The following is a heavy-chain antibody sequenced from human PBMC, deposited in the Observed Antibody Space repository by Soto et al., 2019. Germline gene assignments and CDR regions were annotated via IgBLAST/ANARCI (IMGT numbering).Heavy chain of an antibody. CDR1: ADTFTSYY. CDR3: ARSSGGNFGIIIEGTNWFGR. Sequence: AASVKVSCKAPADTFTSYYLNWVRQAPGQGLEWMGVINPHGGSTKFAQKFQGRVTMTRDTSRSTVYMELRSLTSEDTAVYYCARSSGGNFGIIIEGTNWFGRWGRGTLVTV. V-gene: IGHV1-46*01. CDR2: INPHGGST. D-gene: IGHD3-3*01. J-gene: IGHJ5*02.